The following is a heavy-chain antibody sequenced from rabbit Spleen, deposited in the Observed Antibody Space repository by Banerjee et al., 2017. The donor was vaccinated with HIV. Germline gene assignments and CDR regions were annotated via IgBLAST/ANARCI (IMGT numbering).Heavy chain of an antibody. D-gene: IGHD8-1*01. CDR2: IDTGSSGFT. CDR1: GVSFSGDSFSGDSY. CDR3: ARDTGSSFSSYGMDL. V-gene: IGHV1S40*01. J-gene: IGHJ6*01. Sequence: QSLEESGGDLVKPGASLTLTCIASGVSFSGDSFSGDSYMCWVRQAPGKGLEWIVCIDTGSSGFTYFANWAKGRFTISKTSSTTVTLQMTSLTAADTATYFCARDTGSSFSSYGMDLWGQGTLVTVS.